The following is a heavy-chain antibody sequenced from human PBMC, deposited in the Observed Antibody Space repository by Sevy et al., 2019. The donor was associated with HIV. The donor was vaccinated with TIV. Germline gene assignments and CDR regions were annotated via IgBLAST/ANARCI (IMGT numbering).Heavy chain of an antibody. J-gene: IGHJ4*02. CDR2: ICGGDGST. CDR1: GFRFSSFA. Sequence: GGSLRLSCAASGFRFSSFAMIWVRQAPGKGLEWFSEICGGDGSTYYADSVKGRFTISRDNSKSSVYLQMNSLRDEDAAVYYCFGGTNWGQGTLVTVSS. CDR3: FGGTN. D-gene: IGHD3-16*01. V-gene: IGHV3-23*01.